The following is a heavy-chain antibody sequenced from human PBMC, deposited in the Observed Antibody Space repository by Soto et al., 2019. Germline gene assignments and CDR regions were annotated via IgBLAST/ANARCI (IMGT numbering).Heavy chain of an antibody. CDR3: ARVPYYYDSSGSQYFDY. D-gene: IGHD3-22*01. V-gene: IGHV3-7*01. CDR2: IKQDGSEK. CDR1: GFTFSSYW. J-gene: IGHJ4*02. Sequence: EVQLVESGGGLVQPGGSLRLSCAASGFTFSSYWMSWVRQAPGKGLEWVANIKQDGSEKYHVDSVKGRFTISRDNAKNSLYLQMNSLRAEDTAVYYCARVPYYYDSSGSQYFDYWGQGTLVTVSS.